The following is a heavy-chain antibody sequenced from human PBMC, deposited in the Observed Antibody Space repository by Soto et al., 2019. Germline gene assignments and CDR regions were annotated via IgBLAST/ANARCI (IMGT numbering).Heavy chain of an antibody. D-gene: IGHD6-19*01. CDR2: NSWNSGSI. J-gene: IGHJ4*02. V-gene: IGHV3-9*01. Sequence: EVQLVESGGGLVQPGRSLRLSCAASGFTFDDYAMHWVRQAPGKGLERVPGNSWNSGSIGYADSVKGRFTISRDNAKNSLYLQMNSLRAEDTALYYCAKDTYSSGRPSVSHFDYWGQGTLVTVSS. CDR3: AKDTYSSGRPSVSHFDY. CDR1: GFTFDDYA.